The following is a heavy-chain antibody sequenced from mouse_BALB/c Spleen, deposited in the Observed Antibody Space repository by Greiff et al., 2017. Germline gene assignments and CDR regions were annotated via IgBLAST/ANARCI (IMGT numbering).Heavy chain of an antibody. CDR3: ARYYDAGFAY. CDR2: IWAGGST. Sequence: VQLKESGPGLVAPSQSLSITCTVSGFSLTSYGVHWVRQPPGKGLEWLGVIWAGGSTNYNSALMSRLSISKDNSKSQVFLKMNSLQTDDTAMYYCARYYDAGFAYWGQGTLVTVSA. CDR1: GFSLTSYG. J-gene: IGHJ3*01. V-gene: IGHV2-9*02. D-gene: IGHD2-4*01.